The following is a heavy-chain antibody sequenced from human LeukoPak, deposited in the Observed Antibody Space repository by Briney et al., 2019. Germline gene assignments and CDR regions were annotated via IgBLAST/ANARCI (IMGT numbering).Heavy chain of an antibody. J-gene: IGHJ4*02. CDR2: IQNSGTT. D-gene: IGHD2-15*01. CDR1: GGSISSYF. V-gene: IGHV4-59*08. Sequence: SETLSLTCSVSGGSISSYFWSSIRQPPGKGLEWIAYIQNSGTTYYNPSLKSRVTISVDTSKNQFSLKVNSMTAADTAVYYCARHGGAYSFDFWGQGALVTVSS. CDR3: ARHGGAYSFDF.